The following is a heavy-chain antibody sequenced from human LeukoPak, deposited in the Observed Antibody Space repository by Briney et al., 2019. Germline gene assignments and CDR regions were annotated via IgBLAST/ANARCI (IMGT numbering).Heavy chain of an antibody. D-gene: IGHD3-3*01. V-gene: IGHV1-2*02. CDR2: INPNSGGT. CDR1: GYTFTGYY. CDR3: ARVFSGYDFWSGYLDY. Sequence: GASVKVSCKASGYTFTGYYMHWVGQAPGQGLEWMGWINPNSGGTNYAQKFQGRVTMTRDTSFSTASMELSRLRSDDTAVYYCARVFSGYDFWSGYLDYWGQGALVTVSS. J-gene: IGHJ4*02.